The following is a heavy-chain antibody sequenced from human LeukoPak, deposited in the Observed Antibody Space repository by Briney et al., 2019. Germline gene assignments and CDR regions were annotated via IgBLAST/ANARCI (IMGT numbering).Heavy chain of an antibody. Sequence: HGESLKISCKGSGYSFTSYWIVWVRQMPGKGLEWMGIIYPDDSDTRYSPSFQGQATISADRSISTAYLQWSSLKASDTAIYYCARLQLPYGLDVWGQGTTVTVYS. J-gene: IGHJ6*02. V-gene: IGHV5-51*01. CDR2: IYPDDSDT. CDR1: GYSFTSYW. CDR3: ARLQLPYGLDV. D-gene: IGHD1-1*01.